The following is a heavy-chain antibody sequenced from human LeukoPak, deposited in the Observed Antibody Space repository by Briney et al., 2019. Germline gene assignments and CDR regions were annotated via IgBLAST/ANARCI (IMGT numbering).Heavy chain of an antibody. Sequence: GGSLRPSCAASGFTFNTYAMSWVRQAPGKGLEWVSGISGSGGSTYYADSVKGRFTISRDNSKNTLYLQMNSLRAEDTAVYYCAKDPDYYDSSGYYSSYFDYWGQGTLVTVSS. CDR3: AKDPDYYDSSGYYSSYFDY. D-gene: IGHD3-22*01. J-gene: IGHJ4*02. CDR2: ISGSGGST. CDR1: GFTFNTYA. V-gene: IGHV3-23*01.